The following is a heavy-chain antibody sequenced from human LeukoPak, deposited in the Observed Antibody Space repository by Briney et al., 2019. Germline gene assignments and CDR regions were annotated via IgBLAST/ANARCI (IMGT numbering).Heavy chain of an antibody. CDR3: ARKARNIVVVPAANYYYYMDV. Sequence: SETLSLTCSVSGGSFSSYFWSWVRQPAGKGLEWIGRIYPSGNTNYNPSLKSRVTLSVDTSKTQFSLRLSSVTAADTAVYYCARKARNIVVVPAANYYYYMDVWGKGTTVTVSS. V-gene: IGHV4-4*07. CDR1: GGSFSSYF. CDR2: IYPSGNT. D-gene: IGHD2-2*01. J-gene: IGHJ6*03.